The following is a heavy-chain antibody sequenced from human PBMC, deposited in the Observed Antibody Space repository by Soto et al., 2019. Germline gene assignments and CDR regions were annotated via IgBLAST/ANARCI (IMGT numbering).Heavy chain of an antibody. J-gene: IGHJ4*02. Sequence: SETLSLTCAVSGYSISSGYYWGWIRQPPGKGLEWIGSIYHSGSTYYNPSLKGRVTISVDTSKNQFSLKLSSVTAADTAVYYCARVPTDYYGSGTFDYWGQGTLVTVSS. CDR3: ARVPTDYYGSGTFDY. D-gene: IGHD3-10*01. CDR1: GYSISSGYY. CDR2: IYHSGST. V-gene: IGHV4-38-2*01.